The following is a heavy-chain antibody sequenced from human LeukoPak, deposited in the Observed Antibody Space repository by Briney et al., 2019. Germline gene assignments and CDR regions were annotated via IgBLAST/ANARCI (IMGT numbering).Heavy chain of an antibody. CDR2: ISGSSVTT. Sequence: GESLRLSCAASGFTFSNYIMSWVRQAPGKGLEWVSSISGSSVTTSYADSLKGRFSISRDNSENTLYLQMNSLRAEDTAVYYCAKRDTTGLYYFDYWGQGTMVTVSS. CDR3: AKRDTTGLYYFDY. J-gene: IGHJ4*02. V-gene: IGHV3-23*01. CDR1: GFTFSNYI. D-gene: IGHD2-8*01.